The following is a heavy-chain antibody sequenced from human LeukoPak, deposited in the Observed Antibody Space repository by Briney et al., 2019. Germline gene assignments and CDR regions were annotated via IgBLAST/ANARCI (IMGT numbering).Heavy chain of an antibody. CDR3: ARARPICTNGVCSDDFDY. Sequence: SETLSLTCAVYGGSFSGYYWSWIRQPPGKGLEWIGEINHSGSTNYNPPLESRVTISIDTSKNQFSLKLSSVTAADTAVYYCARARPICTNGVCSDDFDYWGQGTLITVSS. V-gene: IGHV4-34*01. CDR1: GGSFSGYY. J-gene: IGHJ4*02. CDR2: INHSGST. D-gene: IGHD2-8*01.